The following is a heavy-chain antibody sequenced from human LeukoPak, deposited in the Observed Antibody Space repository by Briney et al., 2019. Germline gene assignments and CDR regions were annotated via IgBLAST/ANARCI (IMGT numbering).Heavy chain of an antibody. CDR2: IYHSGST. J-gene: IGHJ4*02. CDR1: GGSISSGGYS. V-gene: IGHV4-30-2*01. CDR3: ARQGYGSGSYPYDY. D-gene: IGHD3-10*01. Sequence: PSQTLSLTCAVSGGSISSGGYSWSWIRQPPGKGLEWIGYIYHSGSTYYNPSLKSRVTISVDTSKNQFSLKLSSVTAADTAVYYCARQGYGSGSYPYDYWGQGTLVTVSS.